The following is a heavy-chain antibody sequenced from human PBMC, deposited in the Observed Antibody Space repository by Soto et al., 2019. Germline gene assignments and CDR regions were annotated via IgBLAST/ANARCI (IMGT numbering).Heavy chain of an antibody. CDR2: INHSGST. Sequence: SETPSLTCAVYGGSFSGYYWSWIRQPPGKGLEWIGEINHSGSTNYNPSLKSRVTISVDTSKSQFSLKLSSVTAADTAVYYCARDSSSWYYWFDPWGQGTLVTVSS. J-gene: IGHJ5*02. CDR3: ARDSSSWYYWFDP. V-gene: IGHV4-34*01. D-gene: IGHD6-13*01. CDR1: GGSFSGYY.